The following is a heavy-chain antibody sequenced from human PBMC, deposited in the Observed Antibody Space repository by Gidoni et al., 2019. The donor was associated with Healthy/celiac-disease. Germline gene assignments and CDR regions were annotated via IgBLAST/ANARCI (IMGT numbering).Heavy chain of an antibody. CDR2: INHSGST. CDR1: GGSFRGYY. Sequence: QVQLQQWGAGLLKPSEPLSLTCAVYGGSFRGYYGSWIRQPPGKGLDWIGEINHSGSTNYNPSLKSRVTISVDTSKNQFSLKLSSVTAADTAVYYCARDSEEIAAAGTDYYYGMDVWGQGTTVTVSS. CDR3: ARDSEEIAAAGTDYYYGMDV. J-gene: IGHJ6*02. V-gene: IGHV4-34*01. D-gene: IGHD6-13*01.